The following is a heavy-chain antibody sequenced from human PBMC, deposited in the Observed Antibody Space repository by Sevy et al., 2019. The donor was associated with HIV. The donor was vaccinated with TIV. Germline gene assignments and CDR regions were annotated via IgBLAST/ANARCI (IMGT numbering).Heavy chain of an antibody. V-gene: IGHV3-21*01. J-gene: IGHJ4*02. D-gene: IGHD3-22*01. CDR2: ISSSSSYI. CDR3: ARVGVYYYDSRGGPHFDY. CDR1: GFTFSSYS. Sequence: GGSLRLSCAASGFTFSSYSMNWVRQAPGKGLEWVSSISSSSSYIYYADSVKSGFTISRDKAKNSLYLEMNSLRAEDTAVYYCARVGVYYYDSRGGPHFDYWGQGTLVTVSS.